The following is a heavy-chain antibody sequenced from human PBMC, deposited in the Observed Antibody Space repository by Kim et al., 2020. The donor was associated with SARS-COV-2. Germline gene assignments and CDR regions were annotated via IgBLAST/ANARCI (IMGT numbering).Heavy chain of an antibody. V-gene: IGHV5-10-1*01. CDR2: IDPSDSYT. CDR1: GFNFGDFW. J-gene: IGHJ6*01. CDR3: ARHRPLARGGYDSGMDV. Sequence: GESLKISCQGSGFNFGDFWISWVRQMPGKGLEWMGRIDPSDSYTDYSPSFQGHVSISADRSSNTVFLQWRGLKSSDTAIYYCARHRPLARGGYDSGMDVW. D-gene: IGHD3-10*01.